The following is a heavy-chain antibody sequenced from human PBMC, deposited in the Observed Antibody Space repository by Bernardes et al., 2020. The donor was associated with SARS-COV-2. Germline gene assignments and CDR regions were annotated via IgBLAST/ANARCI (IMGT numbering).Heavy chain of an antibody. V-gene: IGHV4-39*07. Sequence: SETLSLTCTVSGGSISSSSYYWGWLLQPPGKGLEWIVSIYYSGSTYYNPSLKSLVTISVDTSKNQFSLTLSSVTAADTAVYYCARDHSRITIFGVVIPYCYMAGWGKGTTVTVSS. J-gene: IGHJ6*03. CDR3: ARDHSRITIFGVVIPYCYMAG. CDR1: GGSISSSSYY. D-gene: IGHD3-3*01. CDR2: IYYSGST.